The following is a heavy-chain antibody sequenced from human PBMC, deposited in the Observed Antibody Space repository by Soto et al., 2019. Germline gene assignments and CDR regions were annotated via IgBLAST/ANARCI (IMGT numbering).Heavy chain of an antibody. CDR2: ILYSGTT. V-gene: IGHV4-30-4*01. CDR3: ARALWVEPELYYYGMDV. CDR1: GDSISSADYY. J-gene: IGHJ6*02. Sequence: QVQLQESGPGLVRPSQTLSLTCTVSGDSISSADYYWSWIRQTPGKGMEWIGHILYSGTTYYNPSLKSRLTISVDTSKNHFSLRLTSVTAADTDVYYCARALWVEPELYYYGMDVWGQGTTVTVSS. D-gene: IGHD1-1*01.